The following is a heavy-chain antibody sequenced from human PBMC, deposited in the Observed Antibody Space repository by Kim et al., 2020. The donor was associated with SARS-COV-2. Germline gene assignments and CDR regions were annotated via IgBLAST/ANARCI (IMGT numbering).Heavy chain of an antibody. V-gene: IGHV4-34*01. Sequence: SETLSLTCAVYGGSFSGYYWSWIRQPPGKGLEWIGEINHSGSTNYNPSLKSRVTISVDTSKNQFSLKLSSVTAADTAVYYCASSRVSSSWPLGYWGQGTL. CDR1: GGSFSGYY. D-gene: IGHD6-13*01. CDR3: ASSRVSSSWPLGY. CDR2: INHSGST. J-gene: IGHJ4*02.